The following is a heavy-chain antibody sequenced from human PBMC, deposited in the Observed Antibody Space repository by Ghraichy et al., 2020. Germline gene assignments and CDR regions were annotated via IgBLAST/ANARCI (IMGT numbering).Heavy chain of an antibody. CDR2: ISYDGSNK. J-gene: IGHJ4*02. Sequence: GGSLRLSCAASGFTFSSYAMHWVRQAPGKGLEWVAVISYDGSNKYYADSVKGQFTISRDNSKNTLYLQMNSLRAEDTAVYYCAREIRSYYYDSSGLQDWGQGTLVTVSS. V-gene: IGHV3-30*04. D-gene: IGHD3-22*01. CDR1: GFTFSSYA. CDR3: AREIRSYYYDSSGLQD.